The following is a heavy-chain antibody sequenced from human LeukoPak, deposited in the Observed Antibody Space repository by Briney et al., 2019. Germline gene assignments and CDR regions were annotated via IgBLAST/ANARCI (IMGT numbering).Heavy chain of an antibody. J-gene: IGHJ3*02. CDR2: IYYSGST. V-gene: IGHV4-39*01. CDR1: GGSISNGYY. CDR3: ARLRYNWILPGPDAFDI. D-gene: IGHD1-1*01. Sequence: PSETLSLTCTASGGSISNGYYWGWIRQPPGKGLEWIGSIYYSGSTYYNPSLKSRVTISVDTSKNQFSLKLSSVTAADTAVYYCARLRYNWILPGPDAFDIWGQGTKVTVSS.